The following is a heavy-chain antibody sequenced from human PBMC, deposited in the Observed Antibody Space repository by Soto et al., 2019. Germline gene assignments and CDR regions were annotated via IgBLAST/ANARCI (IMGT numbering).Heavy chain of an antibody. CDR1: GFTLGNHS. CDR2: ISGSGGNT. CDR3: ARDRTVYRTSRDKWFDT. V-gene: IGHV3-23*01. Sequence: GSLRITSSASGFTLGNHSMNWVRQAPGKGLEWVSIISGSGGNTNYADSVKGRFTISRDNSNNMLYLQMNSLRAEDTAVYYCARDRTVYRTSRDKWFDTWGQGTLVTVSS. J-gene: IGHJ5*02. D-gene: IGHD6-6*01.